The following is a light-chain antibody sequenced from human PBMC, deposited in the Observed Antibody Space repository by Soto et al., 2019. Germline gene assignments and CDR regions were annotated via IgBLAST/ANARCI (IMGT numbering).Light chain of an antibody. CDR1: QSISSR. CDR2: DAS. Sequence: DIQMTQSPSTLSASVGDRVTITCRASQSISSRLAWYQQKPGKAPKLLIYDASSLESGVPSRFSGSGSGTEFTLTISSLQPDDFATYYCQQYNSYSYTFGQGTK. V-gene: IGKV1-5*01. J-gene: IGKJ2*01. CDR3: QQYNSYSYT.